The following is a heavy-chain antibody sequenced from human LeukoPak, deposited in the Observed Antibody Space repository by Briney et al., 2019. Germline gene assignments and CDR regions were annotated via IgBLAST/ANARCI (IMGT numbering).Heavy chain of an antibody. Sequence: SETLSLTCTVSGGSISSYYWSWIRQPAGKGLEWIGRIYTSGNTNYNPSLKSRVTMSVDTSKNQFSLKLSSVTAADTAVYYCARVRDILTGYYSYYYYYMDVWGKGTTVTVSS. V-gene: IGHV4-4*07. CDR3: ARVRDILTGYYSYYYYYMDV. CDR1: GGSISSYY. J-gene: IGHJ6*03. D-gene: IGHD3-9*01. CDR2: IYTSGNT.